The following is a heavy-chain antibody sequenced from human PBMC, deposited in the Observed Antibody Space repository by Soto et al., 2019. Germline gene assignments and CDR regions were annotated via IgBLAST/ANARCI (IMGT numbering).Heavy chain of an antibody. CDR1: GFTFSSYA. CDR3: VKDATLYYYDSSGHVGAFDL. CDR2: ISSNGGST. Sequence: GGSLRLSCSASGFTFSSYAMHWVRQAPGKGLEYVSAISSNGGSTYYADSVKGRFTISRDNSKNTLYLQMSSLRAEDTAVYYCVKDATLYYYDSSGHVGAFDLWGQGTMVTVSS. J-gene: IGHJ3*01. D-gene: IGHD3-22*01. V-gene: IGHV3-64D*08.